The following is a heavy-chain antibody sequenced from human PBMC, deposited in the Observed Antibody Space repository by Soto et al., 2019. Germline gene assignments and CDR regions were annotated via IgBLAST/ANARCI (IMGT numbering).Heavy chain of an antibody. J-gene: IGHJ6*02. CDR1: GGSISSSSYY. CDR3: ARQETTMVRGVYGMDV. D-gene: IGHD3-10*01. CDR2: IYYSGST. V-gene: IGHV4-39*01. Sequence: QLQLQESGPGLVKPSETLSLTCTVSGGSISSSSYYWGWIRQPPGKGLEWIGSIYYSGSTYYNPYLKSRVTISVDTSKNQFSLKLSSVTAADTAVYYCARQETTMVRGVYGMDVWGQGTTVTVSS.